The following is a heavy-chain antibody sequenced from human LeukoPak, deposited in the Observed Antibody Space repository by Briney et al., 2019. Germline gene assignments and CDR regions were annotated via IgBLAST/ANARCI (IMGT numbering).Heavy chain of an antibody. Sequence: SVKLSCKASGGTFSSYAISWVRQAPGQGLEWMGGIIPIIGTANYAQKFQGRVTITADKSTSTAYMELSSLRSEDTAVYYCASGPYYCGSGSTYMGDYYYYYMDVWGKGTTVTVSS. CDR1: GGTFSSYA. V-gene: IGHV1-69*06. CDR2: IIPIIGTA. D-gene: IGHD3-10*01. J-gene: IGHJ6*03. CDR3: ASGPYYCGSGSTYMGDYYYYYMDV.